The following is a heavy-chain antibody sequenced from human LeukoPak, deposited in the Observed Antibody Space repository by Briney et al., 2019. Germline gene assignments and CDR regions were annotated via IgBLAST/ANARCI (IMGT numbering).Heavy chain of an antibody. D-gene: IGHD1-7*01. J-gene: IGHJ4*02. CDR2: ISYDGSNK. CDR1: GFTFSSYG. CDR3: ARDATTYLEF. V-gene: IGHV3-30*03. Sequence: PGGSLRLSCAASGFTFSSYGMHWVRQAPGKGLEWVAVISYDGSNKYYADSVKGRFTISRDNSKNTLYLQINSLRAEDTAVYYCARDATTYLEFWGQGTLVTVSS.